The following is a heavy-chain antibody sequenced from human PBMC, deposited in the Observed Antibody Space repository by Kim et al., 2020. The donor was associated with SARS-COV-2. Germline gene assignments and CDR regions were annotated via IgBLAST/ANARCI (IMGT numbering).Heavy chain of an antibody. Sequence: GGSLRLFCAASGFTFSSYSMNWVRQAPGKGLEWVSSISSSSSYIYYADSVKGRFTISRDNAKNSLYLQMNSLRAEDTAVYYCARDAPTGYPKATFDYWGQGTLVTVSS. D-gene: IGHD3-9*01. CDR3: ARDAPTGYPKATFDY. V-gene: IGHV3-21*04. CDR2: ISSSSSYI. CDR1: GFTFSSYS. J-gene: IGHJ4*02.